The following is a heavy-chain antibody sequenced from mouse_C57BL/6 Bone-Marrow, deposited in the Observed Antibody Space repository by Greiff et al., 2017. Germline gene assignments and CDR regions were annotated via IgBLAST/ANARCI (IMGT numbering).Heavy chain of an antibody. Sequence: VQLQQSGAELVRPGASVKLSCTASGFNIKDYYMHWVQQRPEQGLEWIGRIDPEDGDTEYAPKFPGTATMTADTSSNTAYLQLSSLTSEDTAVYYCTTRYYGSSYDWYFDVWGTGTTVTVSS. J-gene: IGHJ1*03. V-gene: IGHV14-1*01. CDR2: IDPEDGDT. CDR1: GFNIKDYY. D-gene: IGHD1-1*01. CDR3: TTRYYGSSYDWYFDV.